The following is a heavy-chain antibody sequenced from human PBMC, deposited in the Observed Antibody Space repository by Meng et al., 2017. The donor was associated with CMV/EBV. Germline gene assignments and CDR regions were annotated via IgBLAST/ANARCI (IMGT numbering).Heavy chain of an antibody. CDR1: GFTFSDYY. CDR3: ARDLRPAREGGLAAYYYDSSGYLAY. D-gene: IGHD3-22*01. V-gene: IGHV3-11*04. CDR2: ISSSGSTM. Sequence: GGSLRLSCAASGFTFSDYYISWIRQPPGKGLEWVSYISSSGSTMYYADSVKGRFIISRDNAKTSLYLQMNSLRAEETAVYYCARDLRPAREGGLAAYYYDSSGYLAYWGQGTLVTVSS. J-gene: IGHJ4*02.